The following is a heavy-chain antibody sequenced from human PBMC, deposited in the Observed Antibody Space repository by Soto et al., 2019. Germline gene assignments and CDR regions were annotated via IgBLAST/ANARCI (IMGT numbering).Heavy chain of an antibody. J-gene: IGHJ4*02. CDR1: GFPFNSYW. V-gene: IGHV3-74*01. CDR2: INSDGSTT. CDR3: ARGGGYNSGPFDY. D-gene: IGHD5-18*01. Sequence: GGSLRLSCAASGFPFNSYWMHWVRQAPGKGLVWVSRINSDGSTTTYADSVKGRFTISRDNAKNTLYLQVNSLRAEDTAVYYCARGGGYNSGPFDYWGQGTLVTVSS.